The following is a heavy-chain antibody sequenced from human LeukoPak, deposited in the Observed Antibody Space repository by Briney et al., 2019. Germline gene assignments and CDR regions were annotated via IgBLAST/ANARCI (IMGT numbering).Heavy chain of an antibody. D-gene: IGHD1-7*01. Sequence: PSETLSLTCTVSGGSISSGGYYWSWIRQPPGKGLEWIGYIYHSGSTYYNPSLKSRVTISVDRSKNQFSLKLSSVTAADTAVYYCARERITGTTGGYYFDYWGQGTLVTISS. J-gene: IGHJ4*02. CDR2: IYHSGST. CDR1: GGSISSGGYY. CDR3: ARERITGTTGGYYFDY. V-gene: IGHV4-30-2*01.